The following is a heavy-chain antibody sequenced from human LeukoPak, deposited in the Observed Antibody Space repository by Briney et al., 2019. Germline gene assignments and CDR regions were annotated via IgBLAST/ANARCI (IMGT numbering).Heavy chain of an antibody. CDR1: GGSISSYY. J-gene: IGHJ4*02. CDR3: ARGPSGYSSSWYGGGYFDY. D-gene: IGHD6-13*01. CDR2: IYYSGST. V-gene: IGHV4-59*08. Sequence: SETLSLTCTVSGGSISSYYWSWIRQPPRKGLEWIGYIYYSGSTNYNPSLKSRVTISVDTSKNQFSLKLSSVTAADTAVYYCARGPSGYSSSWYGGGYFDYWGQGTLVTVSS.